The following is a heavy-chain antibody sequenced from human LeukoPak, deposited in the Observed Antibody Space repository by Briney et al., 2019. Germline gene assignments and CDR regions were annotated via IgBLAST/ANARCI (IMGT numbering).Heavy chain of an antibody. V-gene: IGHV3-74*01. CDR1: EFTFSRYW. Sequence: GGSLRLSCAASEFTFSRYWMHWVRQAPGKGLVWVSRMSSDSTRSSHADSVKGRFTISRDNAKKMVYLQMNSLRVEDSAVYYCAAGPSSNGHQLPYWGQGTLVTVSS. CDR3: AAGPSSNGHQLPY. D-gene: IGHD4-11*01. CDR2: MSSDSTRS. J-gene: IGHJ4*02.